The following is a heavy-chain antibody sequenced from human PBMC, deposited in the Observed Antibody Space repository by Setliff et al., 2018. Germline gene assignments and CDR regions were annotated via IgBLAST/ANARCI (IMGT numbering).Heavy chain of an antibody. Sequence: GSLRLSCAASGFTFSSEYMNWVRQAPGKGLEWVSYISSSSTSIYSDSVKDRFTISRDNAKKSLYLQMDSLRAEDTAVYYCARDFSTGSSSWGQGTLVTVSS. CDR1: GFTFSSEY. J-gene: IGHJ5*02. V-gene: IGHV3-48*01. CDR3: ARDFSTGSSS. CDR2: ISSSSTSI. D-gene: IGHD2-8*02.